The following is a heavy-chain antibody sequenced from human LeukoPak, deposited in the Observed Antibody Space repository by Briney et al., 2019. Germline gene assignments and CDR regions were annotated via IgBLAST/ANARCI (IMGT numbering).Heavy chain of an antibody. CDR1: GYTFTNYY. CDR2: INPSGGST. CDR3: ARAFTGAAAGSSMDV. D-gene: IGHD6-13*01. J-gene: IGHJ6*03. Sequence: ASVKVSCKASGYTFTNYYMHWVRQAPGQGLEWMGIINPSGGSTSYAQKFQGRVTMTRDTSTSTVYMELRSLRSEDTAVYYCARAFTGAAAGSSMDVWGKGTTVTVSS. V-gene: IGHV1-46*01.